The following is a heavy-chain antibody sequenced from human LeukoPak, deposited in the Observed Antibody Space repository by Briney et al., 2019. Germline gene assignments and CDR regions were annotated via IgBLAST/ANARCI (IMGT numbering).Heavy chain of an antibody. J-gene: IGHJ4*02. CDR1: GFTFNNAW. D-gene: IGHD3-9*01. Sequence: PGGSLRLSCAASGFTFNNAWMSWVRQAPGKGLEWVSLISGSSSYIHYADSVKGRFTIARDNAKNSLYLQMNSLRAEDTAVYYCARGDHILTGTDYWGQGTLVTVSS. V-gene: IGHV3-21*01. CDR2: ISGSSSYI. CDR3: ARGDHILTGTDY.